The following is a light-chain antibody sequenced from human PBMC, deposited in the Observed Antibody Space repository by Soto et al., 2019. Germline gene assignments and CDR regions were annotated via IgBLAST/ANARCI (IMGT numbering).Light chain of an antibody. CDR2: KAS. J-gene: IGKJ5*01. CDR1: QTISSW. CDR3: QQGSNWPPIT. V-gene: IGKV1-5*03. Sequence: DIHMTQSPSTLSVSVGDRVTITFRASQTISSWLAWYQQKPGEVPKLLIYKASVLESGVPSRFSGSGSGTEFTLTISRLQPEDFAVYYCQQGSNWPPITFGQGTRLEIK.